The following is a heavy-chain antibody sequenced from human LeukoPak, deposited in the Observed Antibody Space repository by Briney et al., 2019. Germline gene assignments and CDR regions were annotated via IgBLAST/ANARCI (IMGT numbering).Heavy chain of an antibody. D-gene: IGHD1-26*01. CDR1: GTTFSRSA. J-gene: IGHJ4*02. V-gene: IGHV1-69*05. CDR2: VIPILGTT. Sequence: SVKASCKASGTTFSRSAISWVRQAPGQGLEWMGGVIPILGTTNYAQKFQDRVSITTDESTNTAYMEVSSLRSVDTAVYYCARDDGSATLGFDSWGQGTLVTVSS. CDR3: ARDDGSATLGFDS.